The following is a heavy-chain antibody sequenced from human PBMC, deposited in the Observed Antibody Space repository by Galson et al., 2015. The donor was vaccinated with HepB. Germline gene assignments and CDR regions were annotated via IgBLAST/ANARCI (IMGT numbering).Heavy chain of an antibody. CDR2: IYYSGST. V-gene: IGHV4-4*02. CDR3: ARGSSGVFGVVITHDAFDI. Sequence: ETLSLTCAVSGGSISSSHWWSWVRQPPGKGLGWIGEIYYSGSTNYNPSLKSRVSISVDKSKNQFSLKLSSVTAADTAVYYCARGSSGVFGVVITHDAFDIWGQGTMVTVSS. CDR1: GGSISSSHW. J-gene: IGHJ3*02. D-gene: IGHD3-3*01.